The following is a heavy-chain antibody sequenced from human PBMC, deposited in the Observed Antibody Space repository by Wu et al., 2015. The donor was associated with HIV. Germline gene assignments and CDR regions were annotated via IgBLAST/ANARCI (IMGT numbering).Heavy chain of an antibody. Sequence: QVQLVQSGAEVKKPASSVKVSCKASGGTFSSYAISWVRQAPGQGLEWMGGIIPIFGTANYAQKFQGRVTITADESTSTAYMELSSLRSEDTAVYYCARDDIVATINYYYGMDVWGQGTTVTVSS. CDR1: GGTFSSYA. CDR3: ARDDIVATINYYYGMDV. J-gene: IGHJ6*02. D-gene: IGHD5-12*01. CDR2: IIPIFGTA. V-gene: IGHV1-69*12.